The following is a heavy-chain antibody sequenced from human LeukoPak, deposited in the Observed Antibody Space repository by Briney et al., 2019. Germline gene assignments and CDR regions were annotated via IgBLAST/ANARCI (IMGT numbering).Heavy chain of an antibody. CDR2: INGGGGHP. D-gene: IGHD4-11*01. V-gene: IGHV3-23*01. J-gene: IGHJ4*02. CDR3: AKDDSMTFDHFDS. CDR1: GFTFKMFA. Sequence: GGSLRLSCAASGFTFKMFAMSWVRQAPGKGLEWVSGINGGGGHPYYADFVEGRFTISRDNSKNMLYLQMNSLGVEGTAIYFSAKDDSMTFDHFDSWGQGLLVSVSS.